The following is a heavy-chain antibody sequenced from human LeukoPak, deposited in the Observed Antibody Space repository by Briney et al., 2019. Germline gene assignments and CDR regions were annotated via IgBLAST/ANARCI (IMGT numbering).Heavy chain of an antibody. V-gene: IGHV4-4*02. D-gene: IGHD3-22*01. CDR1: GGSISSSNW. Sequence: SETLSLTCAVSGGSISSSNWWSWARQPPGKGLDWIGEIYHSGSTNYNPSLKSRVTISVDKSKNQFSLKLSSVTAADTAVYYCARYRYDSSGYYYVGSWFDPWGQGTLVTVSS. J-gene: IGHJ5*02. CDR2: IYHSGST. CDR3: ARYRYDSSGYYYVGSWFDP.